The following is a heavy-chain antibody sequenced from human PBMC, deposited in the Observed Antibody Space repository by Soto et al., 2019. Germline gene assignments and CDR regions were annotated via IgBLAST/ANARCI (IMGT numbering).Heavy chain of an antibody. Sequence: SETLSLTCTLSGGSISSGDYYWSWINKPPGKGLEWIGYTYYSGSTYYNQSPKSRLTLSVDTSKNQFSLKLSSVTAADTAVYYCARVVDYDENWFDAWGQGTLLTVSS. V-gene: IGHV4-30-4*01. CDR1: GGSISSGDYY. D-gene: IGHD4-17*01. CDR2: TYYSGST. CDR3: ARVVDYDENWFDA. J-gene: IGHJ5*02.